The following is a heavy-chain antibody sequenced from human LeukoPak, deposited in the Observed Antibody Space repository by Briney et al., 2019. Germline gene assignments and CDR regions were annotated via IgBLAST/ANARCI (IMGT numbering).Heavy chain of an antibody. CDR1: GFTFTSYA. D-gene: IGHD1-14*01. J-gene: IGHJ4*02. CDR3: GRDRRYSFDS. CDR2: TSGNGEKT. Sequence: GGSLRLSCAASGFTFTSYAMGWVRQAPGKGLEWVSSTSGNGEKTFYADSVKGRFTISRDNSKYTLDLQMNSLRVEDTAVYYCGRDRRYSFDSWGQGTLVTVSS. V-gene: IGHV3-23*01.